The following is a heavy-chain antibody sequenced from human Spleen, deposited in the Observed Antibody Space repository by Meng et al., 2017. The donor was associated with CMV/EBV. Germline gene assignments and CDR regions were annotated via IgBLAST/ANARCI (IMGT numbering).Heavy chain of an antibody. V-gene: IGHV3-21*01. CDR2: ISRSGSNK. Sequence: FTFSSYSMNWVRQAPGKGLEWVSSISRSGSNKCYADSVKGRFTISRDNAKNSLYLQMNSLRAEDTAVYYCASGRWGFRELLGNWFDPWGQGTLVTVSS. D-gene: IGHD3-10*01. CDR3: ASGRWGFRELLGNWFDP. CDR1: FTFSSYS. J-gene: IGHJ5*02.